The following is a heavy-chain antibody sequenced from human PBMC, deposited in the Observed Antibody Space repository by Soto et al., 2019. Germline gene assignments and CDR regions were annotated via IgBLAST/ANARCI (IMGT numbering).Heavy chain of an antibody. J-gene: IGHJ3*02. CDR1: GFTFSNYA. D-gene: IGHD4-17*01. V-gene: IGHV3-23*01. CDR2: IGSSGGTT. Sequence: GGSLRLSCAALGFTFSNYAMSWVRQALGKGLEWVSGIGSSGGTTHLADSVKGRFTISRDNSKNTLYLQMNSLRVEDTAVYYCGKDPNGDYIGAFEIWGQGTMVPVSS. CDR3: GKDPNGDYIGAFEI.